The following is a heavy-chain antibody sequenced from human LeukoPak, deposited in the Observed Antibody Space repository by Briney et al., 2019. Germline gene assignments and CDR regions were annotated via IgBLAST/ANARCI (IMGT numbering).Heavy chain of an antibody. CDR2: FYHSGST. J-gene: IGHJ5*02. CDR3: VRERPLLSGWSWFDP. CDR1: GYSISSGYY. D-gene: IGHD3-3*01. Sequence: SETLSLTCAVSGYSISSGYYWGWIRQPPGKGLQWIGTFYHSGSTYYNPSLKSRVTISVDTSKNQFSLKLTSVTAADTAVYYCVRERPLLSGWSWFDPWGQGTLVTVSS. V-gene: IGHV4-38-2*02.